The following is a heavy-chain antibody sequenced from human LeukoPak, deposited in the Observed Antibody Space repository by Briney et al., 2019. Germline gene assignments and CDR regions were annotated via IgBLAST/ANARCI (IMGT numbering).Heavy chain of an antibody. CDR2: IIPIFGTA. CDR3: ASSNGFAESYNWFDP. J-gene: IGHJ5*02. V-gene: IGHV1-69*13. CDR1: GGTFSSYA. D-gene: IGHD3-10*01. Sequence: WASVKVSCKASGGTFSSYAISWVQQAPGQGLEWMGGIIPIFGTANYAQKFQGRVTITADESTSTAYMELSSLRSEDTAVYYCASSNGFAESYNWFDPWGQGTLVTVSS.